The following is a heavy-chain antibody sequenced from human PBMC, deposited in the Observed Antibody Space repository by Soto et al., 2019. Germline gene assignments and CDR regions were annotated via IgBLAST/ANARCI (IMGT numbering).Heavy chain of an antibody. CDR1: GFTFNTYA. J-gene: IGHJ4*02. V-gene: IGHV3-30*04. Sequence: QVHLEESGGGVVHPGRSLRLSCAPSGFTFNTYAVHWVRQAPGTGLEWVAVVSSDGSNKYYSDSVKGRFSISRDNSNNTLSLQMNSLRTEDTAVYYCARGAITGLRGVDYWGRGTLVTVSS. D-gene: IGHD1-26*01. CDR2: VSSDGSNK. CDR3: ARGAITGLRGVDY.